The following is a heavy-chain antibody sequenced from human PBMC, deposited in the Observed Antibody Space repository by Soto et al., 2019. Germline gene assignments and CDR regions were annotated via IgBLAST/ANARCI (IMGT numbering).Heavy chain of an antibody. CDR3: AKKSGGGGNWFDP. V-gene: IGHV1-3*01. CDR1: GYTFTSYA. Sequence: QVQLVQSGAEVKKPGASVKVSCKASGYTFTSYAMHWVRQAPGQRLEWMGWINAGNGNTKYSQKFQGRDAITRDTSARPANMGLGGMRSEDRAVDYCAKKSGGGGNWFDPWGQGTLVTVSS. D-gene: IGHD1-26*01. CDR2: INAGNGNT. J-gene: IGHJ5*02.